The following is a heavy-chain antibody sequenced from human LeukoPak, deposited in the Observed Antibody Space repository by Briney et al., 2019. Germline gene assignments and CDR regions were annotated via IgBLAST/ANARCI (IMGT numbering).Heavy chain of an antibody. CDR2: INSDGSST. Sequence: GGSLRLSCAASGFTFSSYWMHWVRQAPGKGLVWVSRINSDGSSTSYADSVKGRLTISRDNAKNTLYLQMNSLRAEDTAVYYCARDMVRGVIIPYNWFDPWGLGTLVTVSS. CDR3: ARDMVRGVIIPYNWFDP. J-gene: IGHJ5*02. D-gene: IGHD3-10*01. CDR1: GFTFSSYW. V-gene: IGHV3-74*01.